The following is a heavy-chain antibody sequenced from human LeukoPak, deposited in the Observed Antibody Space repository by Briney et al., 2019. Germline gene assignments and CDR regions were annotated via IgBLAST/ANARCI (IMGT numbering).Heavy chain of an antibody. J-gene: IGHJ2*01. D-gene: IGHD5-18*01. Sequence: SVKVSCKASGATFNSYTINWVRQAPGQGLEWMGRIIPIFGTANYAQGFQGRVTITTDESTSTAYMELSSLRSEDTAVYYCATRTHNSYAEGWYFDLWGRGTLVTVSS. CDR1: GATFNSYT. V-gene: IGHV1-69*05. CDR3: ATRTHNSYAEGWYFDL. CDR2: IIPIFGTA.